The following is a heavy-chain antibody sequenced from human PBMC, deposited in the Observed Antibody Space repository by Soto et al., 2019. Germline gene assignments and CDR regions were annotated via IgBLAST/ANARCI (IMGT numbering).Heavy chain of an antibody. Sequence: PSETLSLTCAVSSGSISGNDWWSWVRQPPGKGLEWIGQIYHTGSTNYNPSLTSRVTISVDKSKNQFSLNLRSVTAADTAFYYCAKTRGYSYGYNEFDIWGPGTMVTVSS. D-gene: IGHD5-18*01. V-gene: IGHV4-4*02. CDR2: IYHTGST. CDR1: SGSISGNDW. J-gene: IGHJ3*02. CDR3: AKTRGYSYGYNEFDI.